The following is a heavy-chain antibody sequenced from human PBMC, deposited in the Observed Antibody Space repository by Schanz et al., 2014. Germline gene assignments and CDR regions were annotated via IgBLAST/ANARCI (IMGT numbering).Heavy chain of an antibody. CDR2: IYIGGNT. CDR3: VTEKRMESGTWAKAFDI. CDR1: GFTASSHS. Sequence: EVQLVESGGGLVKPGGSLRLSCGVSGFTASSHSMNWVRQAPGKGLEWVSFIYIGGNTYYADSVKGRFTISRDNSKNTVYIQMNSLRADDTAMYYCVTEKRMESGTWAKAFDIWGQGTWVTVSS. V-gene: IGHV3-66*01. J-gene: IGHJ3*02. D-gene: IGHD3-3*01.